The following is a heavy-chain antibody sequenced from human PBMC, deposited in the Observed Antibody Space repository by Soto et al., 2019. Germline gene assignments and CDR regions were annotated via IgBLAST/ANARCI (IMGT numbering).Heavy chain of an antibody. D-gene: IGHD6-13*01. CDR2: IYPGDSET. J-gene: IGHJ4*02. V-gene: IGHV5-51*01. Sequence: SVQISEEASGEKFSRSWWSRVRQITGKGLEWMGIIYPGDSETKYSPSFQGQVTISADKSISTAFLQWSSLKASDTAMYYCARHGAGFDYWGQGTLVTVSS. CDR1: GEKFSRSW. CDR3: ARHGAGFDY.